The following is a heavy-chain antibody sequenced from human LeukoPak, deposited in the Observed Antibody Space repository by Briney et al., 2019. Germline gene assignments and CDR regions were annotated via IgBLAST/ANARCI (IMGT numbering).Heavy chain of an antibody. J-gene: IGHJ3*02. Sequence: SETLSLTCTVSGGSISGYYWSWIRQPPGKGLEWIGYIYYSGSTKYNPSLKSRVTMSVDKSRNQFSLKLSSVTAADTAVYYCARGGLENGYHSNDGFDIWGQGTMVTVSS. D-gene: IGHD3-22*01. V-gene: IGHV4-59*01. CDR1: GGSISGYY. CDR3: ARGGLENGYHSNDGFDI. CDR2: IYYSGST.